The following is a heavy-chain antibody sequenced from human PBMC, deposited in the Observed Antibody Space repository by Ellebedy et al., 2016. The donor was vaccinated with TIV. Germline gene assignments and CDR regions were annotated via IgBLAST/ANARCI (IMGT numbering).Heavy chain of an antibody. CDR2: IVPIFVTA. Sequence: AASVKVSCKSSGASFSNLAFSWVRQAAGQGLEWMGAIVPIFVTADYAQKFQGRVTISADESASTVYMELNSLVSEDTAIYYCARGMTGEYVLSDSWGRGTLVTVSS. D-gene: IGHD3-9*01. J-gene: IGHJ5*01. CDR1: GASFSNLA. CDR3: ARGMTGEYVLSDS. V-gene: IGHV1-69*13.